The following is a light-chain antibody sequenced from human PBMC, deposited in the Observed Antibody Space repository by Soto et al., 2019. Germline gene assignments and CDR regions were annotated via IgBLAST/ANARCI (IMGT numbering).Light chain of an antibody. CDR1: QSVSSSY. CDR2: GPS. J-gene: IGKJ1*01. Sequence: EIVLTQSPGTLSLSPGERATLSCRASQSVSSSYLAWYQQKPGQSPRLLIYGPSNRATGIPDRFSGSGSGTDFALSISRLEPEDLAMYYCHQFGDSPQTFGHGTKVDIK. CDR3: HQFGDSPQT. V-gene: IGKV3-20*01.